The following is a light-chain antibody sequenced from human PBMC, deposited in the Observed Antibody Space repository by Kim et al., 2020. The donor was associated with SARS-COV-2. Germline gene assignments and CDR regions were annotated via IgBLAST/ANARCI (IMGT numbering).Light chain of an antibody. CDR2: YDS. CDR3: QVWDSSSDHHVV. Sequence: PGKTARINCGGNNIGSKSVHWDQHKPGQAPVLVIYYDSDRPSGIPERFSGSNSGNTATLTISRVEAGDEADYYCQVWDSSSDHHVVFGGGTQLTVL. CDR1: NIGSKS. V-gene: IGLV3-21*04. J-gene: IGLJ2*01.